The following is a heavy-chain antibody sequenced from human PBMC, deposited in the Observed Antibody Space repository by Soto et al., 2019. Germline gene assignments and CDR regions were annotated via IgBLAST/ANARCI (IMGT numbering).Heavy chain of an antibody. V-gene: IGHV3-7*03. CDR3: ARQKLRFLEWLFTHVGMDV. J-gene: IGHJ6*02. CDR1: GFTCSSYW. Sequence: EVQLVESGGGLVQPGGSLRLSCAASGFTCSSYWMSWVRQAPGKGLEWVANITQDGSEKYYVDSVKGRFTISRDNAKNSLYLQMNSLRAEDTAVYYCARQKLRFLEWLFTHVGMDVWGQGTTVTVSS. D-gene: IGHD3-3*01. CDR2: ITQDGSEK.